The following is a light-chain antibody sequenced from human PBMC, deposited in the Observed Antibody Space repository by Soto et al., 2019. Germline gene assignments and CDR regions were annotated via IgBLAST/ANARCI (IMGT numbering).Light chain of an antibody. CDR3: QTWGTGMV. V-gene: IGLV4-69*01. CDR2: LNSDGSH. Sequence: QSVLTQSPSASASLGASVKLTCTLSSGHSSYAIAWRQQQPEKGPRYLMKLNSDGSHSKGDGIPDRFSGSSSGAEHYLTISSLQSEDEADYYCQTWGTGMVFGGGTKVTVL. J-gene: IGLJ2*01. CDR1: SGHSSYA.